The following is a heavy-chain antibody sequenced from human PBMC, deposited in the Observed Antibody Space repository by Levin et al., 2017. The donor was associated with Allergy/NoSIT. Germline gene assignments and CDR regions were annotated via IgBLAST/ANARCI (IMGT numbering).Heavy chain of an antibody. CDR1: GFTFTTYT. V-gene: IGHV3-21*01. CDR2: ISSSSTYI. J-gene: IGHJ4*02. CDR3: ARDYGSGSQFDY. Sequence: GESLKISCAASGFTFTTYTMDWVRQAPGKGLEWVSSISSSSTYIYYADSMKGRFTISRDNAKNSLYLQMNSLRAEDTAVYYCARDYGSGSQFDYWGQGTLVTVSS. D-gene: IGHD3-10*01.